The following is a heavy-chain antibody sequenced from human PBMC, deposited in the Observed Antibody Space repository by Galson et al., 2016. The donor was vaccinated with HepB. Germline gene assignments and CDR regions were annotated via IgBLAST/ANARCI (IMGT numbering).Heavy chain of an antibody. CDR2: ISYDGGNI. CDR1: GLNFRNCA. Sequence: SLRLSCAASGLNFRNCAMHWVRQAPGKGLEWVAVISYDGGNIYYTDSVKGRLTISRDNSKNTLYLQMNSLRAEDTAVYYCAKMGATVMEPFDYWGQGSLVTVSS. CDR3: AKMGATVMEPFDY. D-gene: IGHD1-26*01. V-gene: IGHV3-30*04. J-gene: IGHJ4*02.